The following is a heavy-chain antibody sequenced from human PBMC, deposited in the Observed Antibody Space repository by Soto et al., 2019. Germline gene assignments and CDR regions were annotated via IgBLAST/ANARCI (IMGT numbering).Heavy chain of an antibody. J-gene: IGHJ2*01. CDR2: IWYDGSDK. V-gene: IGHV3-33*01. CDR3: ARTVAGWYFDL. Sequence: QVRLVESGGGVVQPGRSLRLSCAASGFTFSGYGMHWVRQAPGKGLEWVAVIWYDGSDKYYADSVQGRFIISRDNSKNALYLQIHSLRTEDTAVYYCARTVAGWYFDLWGRGTLVTVSS. CDR1: GFTFSGYG. D-gene: IGHD5-12*01.